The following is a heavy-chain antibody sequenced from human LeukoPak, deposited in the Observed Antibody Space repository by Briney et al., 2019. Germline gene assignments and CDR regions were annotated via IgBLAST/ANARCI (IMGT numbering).Heavy chain of an antibody. V-gene: IGHV4-59*01. Sequence: SETLSLTCSVSGGPIRRYYWRWIRQPPGKGLEWIGYIYYSGSTNYNPSLKSRVTISVDTSKNQFSLKLSSVTAADTAVYYCARDRRIAAAGTYYYYGMDVWGQGTTVTVSS. CDR3: ARDRRIAAAGTYYYYGMDV. CDR1: GGPIRRYY. CDR2: IYYSGST. D-gene: IGHD6-13*01. J-gene: IGHJ6*02.